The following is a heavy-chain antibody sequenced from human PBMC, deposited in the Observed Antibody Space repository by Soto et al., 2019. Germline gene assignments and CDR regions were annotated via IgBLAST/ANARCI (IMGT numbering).Heavy chain of an antibody. D-gene: IGHD6-19*01. J-gene: IGHJ4*02. CDR2: IYYSGSA. Sequence: PSETLSLTCTVSGGSISNYYWSWIRQPPGKGLEWIGYIYYSGSANYNPSLKSRVTISVDTSKNQVSLRLSSVTAADTAVYYCARSDSSGWYFEYWGQGTLVTVSS. CDR1: GGSISNYY. V-gene: IGHV4-59*08. CDR3: ARSDSSGWYFEY.